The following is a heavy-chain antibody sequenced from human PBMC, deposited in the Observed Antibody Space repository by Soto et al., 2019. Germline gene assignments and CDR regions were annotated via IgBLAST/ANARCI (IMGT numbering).Heavy chain of an antibody. V-gene: IGHV3-48*03. CDR3: GRGGGWFNY. D-gene: IGHD1-26*01. Sequence: EVQLLESGGGLVQPGGSLRLSCGVSGFTFNDFEMNWVRQAPGKGLEWLAYIDGSGTTKKYADSVRGRFTISRDNPNNALFLLMCCLSAVDTSIDDCGRGGGWFNYWGQGTLVTVSA. CDR1: GFTFNDFE. CDR2: IDGSGTTK. J-gene: IGHJ4*02.